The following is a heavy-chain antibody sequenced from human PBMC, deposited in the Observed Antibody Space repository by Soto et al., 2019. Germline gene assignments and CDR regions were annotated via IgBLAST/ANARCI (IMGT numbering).Heavy chain of an antibody. J-gene: IGHJ4*02. CDR2: IIPIFGTA. CDR1: GYTFTSYA. V-gene: IGHV1-69*06. Sequence: SVKVSCKASGYTFTSYAMHWVRQAPGQRLEWMGGIIPIFGTANYAQKFQGRVTITADKSTSTAYTELSSLRSEDTPAYYCARASRGYSYGYSIWGQGTLVTVTS. CDR3: ARASRGYSYGYSI. D-gene: IGHD5-18*01.